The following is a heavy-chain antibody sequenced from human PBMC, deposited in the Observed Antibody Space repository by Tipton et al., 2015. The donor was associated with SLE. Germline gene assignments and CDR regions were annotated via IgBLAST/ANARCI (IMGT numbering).Heavy chain of an antibody. J-gene: IGHJ3*02. Sequence: SLRLSCAASGFTFSSYGMHWVRQAPGKGLEWVAFTRYDGSNQYYADSVKGRFTISRDISKSTLFLQMNSLRAEDTAVYYCAKEAGDIVVVPAAIQYAFDIWGQGTMVAVSS. CDR2: TRYDGSNQ. CDR3: AKEAGDIVVVPAAIQYAFDI. V-gene: IGHV3-30*02. D-gene: IGHD2-2*02. CDR1: GFTFSSYG.